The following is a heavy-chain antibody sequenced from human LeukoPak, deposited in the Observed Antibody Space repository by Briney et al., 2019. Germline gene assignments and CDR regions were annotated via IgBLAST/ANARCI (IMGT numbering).Heavy chain of an antibody. CDR2: INHSGST. CDR3: ARTTVVTRVRLENYFDY. J-gene: IGHJ4*02. Sequence: ASETLSLTCAVYGGSFSDYYWTWIRQPPGKGLEWIGEINHSGSTNYNPSLKSRVTISVDTSKNQFSLKLSSVTAADTAVYYCARTTVVTRVRLENYFDYWGQGTLVTVSS. V-gene: IGHV4-34*01. D-gene: IGHD4-23*01. CDR1: GGSFSDYY.